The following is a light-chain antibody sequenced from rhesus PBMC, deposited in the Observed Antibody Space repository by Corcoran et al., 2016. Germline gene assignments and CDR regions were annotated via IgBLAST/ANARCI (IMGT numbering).Light chain of an antibody. CDR3: QQGNSIPPWT. V-gene: IGKV3S9*01. CDR1: SSVRTSY. CDR2: RTS. Sequence: EIVLTQSPTSMAVSQGERVTISCTASSSVRTSYLHWYQQKPGFPPRLIVYRTSSLASGVPARFSGSCSGPSYTLTISSMEAENAANYSCQQGNSIPPWTFGQGTKVKIK. J-gene: IGKJ1*01.